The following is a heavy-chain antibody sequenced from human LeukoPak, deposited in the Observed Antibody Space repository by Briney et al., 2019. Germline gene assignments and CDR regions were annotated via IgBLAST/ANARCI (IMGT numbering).Heavy chain of an antibody. Sequence: GASVNVSCKASGGTFISYAISWVRQAPGQGLEWMERIFPILGIANYAQKFQGRVTITADKSTSTAYMELSSLRSEDTAVYYCARVRRDGYNRDWYFDLWGRGTLVTVSS. J-gene: IGHJ2*01. CDR3: ARVRRDGYNRDWYFDL. D-gene: IGHD5-24*01. CDR2: IFPILGIA. CDR1: GGTFISYA. V-gene: IGHV1-69*04.